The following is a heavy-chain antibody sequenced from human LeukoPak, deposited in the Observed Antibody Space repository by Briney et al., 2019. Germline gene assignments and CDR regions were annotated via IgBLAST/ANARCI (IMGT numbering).Heavy chain of an antibody. D-gene: IGHD7-27*01. V-gene: IGHV3-48*03. Sequence: PGGSLRLSCAASGFTFSGYEMNWVRQAPGKGLEWVSYISGSGDTIDHADSVKGRFTISRDNAKNSLYLQMHSLRAEDTAVYYCARDGTRAWGLDLWGQGTLVTVSS. CDR1: GFTFSGYE. J-gene: IGHJ4*02. CDR2: ISGSGDTI. CDR3: ARDGTRAWGLDL.